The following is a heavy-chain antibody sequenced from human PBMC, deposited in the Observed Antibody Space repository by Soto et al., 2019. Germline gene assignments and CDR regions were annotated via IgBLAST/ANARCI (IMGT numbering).Heavy chain of an antibody. CDR2: ISPGSRYP. J-gene: IGHJ5*02. Sequence: PGGSLRLSCGGSGFTFGDSYISWIRQAPGKGLEWLSYISPGSRYPAYADSVKGRFTISRDNAKRSLYLQMMSLTAEDTAIYYCVRGGGGGLFDPWGQGTMVTVSS. D-gene: IGHD2-15*01. CDR3: VRGGGGGLFDP. CDR1: GFTFGDSY. V-gene: IGHV3-11*06.